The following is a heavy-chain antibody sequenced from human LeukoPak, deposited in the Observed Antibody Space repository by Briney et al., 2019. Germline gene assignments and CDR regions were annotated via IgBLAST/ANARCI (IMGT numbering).Heavy chain of an antibody. J-gene: IGHJ5*02. D-gene: IGHD3-22*01. CDR2: INPNSGGT. CDR3: ARRNYDSSGYMFDP. V-gene: IGHV1-2*02. CDR1: GYTFTDYY. Sequence: GASVKVSCKASGYTFTDYYMHWVRQAPGQGLEWMGWINPNSGGTNYAQKLQGRVAMTRDKSISTAYMELTRLRSDDTAVYYCARRNYDSSGYMFDPWGQGTLVTVSS.